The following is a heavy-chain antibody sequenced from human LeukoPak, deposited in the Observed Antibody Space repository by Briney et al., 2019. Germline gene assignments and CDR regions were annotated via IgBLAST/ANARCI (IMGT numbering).Heavy chain of an antibody. D-gene: IGHD6-19*01. J-gene: IGHJ4*02. Sequence: SVKVSCKXSGGTFSSYAISWVRQAPGQGLEWMGRIIPIFGTANYSQKFQGRVTITTDESTSTAYMELSSLRSEDTAVYYCARDSSGWYYFDYWGQGTLVTVSS. CDR3: ARDSSGWYYFDY. CDR1: GGTFSSYA. V-gene: IGHV1-69*05. CDR2: IIPIFGTA.